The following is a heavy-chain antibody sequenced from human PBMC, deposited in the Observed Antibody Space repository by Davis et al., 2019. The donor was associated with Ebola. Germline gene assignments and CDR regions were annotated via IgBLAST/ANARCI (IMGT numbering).Heavy chain of an antibody. V-gene: IGHV1-18*01. D-gene: IGHD3-10*01. CDR3: ARGSRESHGDYYYGMDV. CDR2: ISAYNGNT. J-gene: IGHJ6*02. Sequence: ASVKVSCKASGYTFTSYGISWVRQAPGPGLEWTGWISAYNGNTNYAQKLQGRVTMTTDTSTSTAYMELRSLRSDDTAVYYCARGSRESHGDYYYGMDVWGQGTTVTVSS. CDR1: GYTFTSYG.